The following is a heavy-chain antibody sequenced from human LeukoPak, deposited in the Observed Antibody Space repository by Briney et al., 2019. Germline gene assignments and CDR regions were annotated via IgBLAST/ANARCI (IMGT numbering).Heavy chain of an antibody. CDR3: AREAVDYGSGSHDY. CDR2: VHSSGST. V-gene: IGHV4-4*07. CDR1: GASIGSFY. J-gene: IGHJ4*02. Sequence: PSETLSLTCTVSGASIGSFYWSWIRQPAGKGLEWIGRVHSSGSTNYIPSIKSRVTMSVDTSKNQFSLKLNTVTAADTAMYCCAREAVDYGSGSHDYWGQGILVTVSS. D-gene: IGHD3-10*01.